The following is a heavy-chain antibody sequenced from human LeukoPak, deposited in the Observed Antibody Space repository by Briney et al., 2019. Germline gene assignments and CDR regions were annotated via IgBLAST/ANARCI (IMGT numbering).Heavy chain of an antibody. J-gene: IGHJ4*02. CDR2: IYYSGST. Sequence: TSETLSPTCTVSGGSISSSSYYWSWIRQPPGKGLEWIGYIYYSGSTNYNPSLKSRVTISVDTSKNQFSLKLSSVTAADTAVYYCARVRVVKYSSSWYIDYWGQGTLVTVSS. V-gene: IGHV4-61*01. CDR3: ARVRVVKYSSSWYIDY. D-gene: IGHD6-13*01. CDR1: GGSISSSSYY.